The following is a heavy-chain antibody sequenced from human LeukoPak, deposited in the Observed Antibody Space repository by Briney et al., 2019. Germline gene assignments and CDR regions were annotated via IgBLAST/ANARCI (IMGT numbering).Heavy chain of an antibody. D-gene: IGHD2-21*02. J-gene: IGHJ3*02. V-gene: IGHV4-59*01. CDR2: IYYSGST. CDR3: ARGQCGGDCYSEWAFDI. Sequence: SETLSLTCTVSGGSISSYYWSWIRQPPGKGLEWIGYIYYSGSTNYNPSLKSRVTISVDTSKNQFSLKLSSVTAADTAVYYCARGQCGGDCYSEWAFDIWGQGTMVTASS. CDR1: GGSISSYY.